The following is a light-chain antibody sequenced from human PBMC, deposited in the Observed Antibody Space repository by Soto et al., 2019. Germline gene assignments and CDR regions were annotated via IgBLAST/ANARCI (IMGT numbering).Light chain of an antibody. CDR2: AAS. CDR1: QSIRNY. CDR3: QQSYSIPST. Sequence: DIQMTQSPSSLSASVGDRVTITCRASQSIRNYLNWYQQKPGKAPKLLIYAASSLQSGVPSRFSGSGSGTDFTLTISSLQPEDFATYYCQQSYSIPSTFGQGTRLEIK. J-gene: IGKJ5*01. V-gene: IGKV1-39*01.